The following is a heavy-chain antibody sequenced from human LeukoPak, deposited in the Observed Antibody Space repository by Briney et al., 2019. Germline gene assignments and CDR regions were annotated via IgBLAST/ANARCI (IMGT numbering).Heavy chain of an antibody. CDR2: ITSGGTYI. CDR1: GFTVSSYS. J-gene: IGHJ4*02. CDR3: ARGDYTTVFDY. V-gene: IGHV3-21*01. D-gene: IGHD2-2*02. Sequence: GVSLRLSCAASGFTVSSYSMNWVRQAPGKGLEWVSSITSGGTYIYYADSVKGRFTISTDNAKNSLYLQMNSLRAEDTAVYYCARGDYTTVFDYWGQGALVTVSS.